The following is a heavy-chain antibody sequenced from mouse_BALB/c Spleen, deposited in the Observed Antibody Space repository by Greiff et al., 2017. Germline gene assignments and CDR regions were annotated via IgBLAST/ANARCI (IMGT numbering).Heavy chain of an antibody. Sequence: VQRVESGPGLVQPSQSLSITCTVSGFSLTSYGVHWVRQSPGKGLEWLGVIWSGGSTDYNAAFISRLSISKDNSKSQVFFKMNSLQANDTAIYYCARDGSSFCWYFDVWGAGTTVTVSA. D-gene: IGHD1-1*01. CDR3: ARDGSSFCWYFDV. V-gene: IGHV2-2*02. CDR1: GFSLTSYG. CDR2: IWSGGST. J-gene: IGHJ1*01.